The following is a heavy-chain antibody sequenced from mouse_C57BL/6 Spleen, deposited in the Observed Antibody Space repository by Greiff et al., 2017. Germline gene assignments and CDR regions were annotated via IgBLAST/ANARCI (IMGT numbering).Heavy chain of an antibody. CDR2: IYPGSGST. Sequence: QVHVKQPGAELVKPGASVKMSCKASGYTFTSYWITWVKQRPGQGLEWIGDIYPGSGSTNYNEKFKSKATLTVDTSSSTAYMQLSSLTSEDAAVYYGARDYDGIRLYWGQGTLVTVSA. J-gene: IGHJ3*01. CDR3: ARDYDGIRLY. CDR1: GYTFTSYW. V-gene: IGHV1-55*01. D-gene: IGHD2-3*01.